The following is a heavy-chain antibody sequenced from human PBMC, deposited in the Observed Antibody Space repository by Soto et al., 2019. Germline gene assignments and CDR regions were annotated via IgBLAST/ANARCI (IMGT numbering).Heavy chain of an antibody. CDR3: ARDREGWWSPPYYFYY. CDR1: GYTFTSYG. CDR2: ISAYNGNT. J-gene: IGHJ4*02. D-gene: IGHD2-15*01. V-gene: IGHV1-18*04. Sequence: QVQLVQSGAEVKKPGASVKVSCKASGYTFTSYGISWVRQAPGQGLEWMGWISAYNGNTNYAQKLQGRVTMTTDTSTSTAYMDLRSLTSDETAVYYCARDREGWWSPPYYFYYWGQGTLVTVSS.